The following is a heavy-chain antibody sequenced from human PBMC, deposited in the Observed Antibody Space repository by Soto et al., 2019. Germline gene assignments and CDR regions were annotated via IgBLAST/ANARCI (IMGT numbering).Heavy chain of an antibody. CDR1: GGSISSYY. Sequence: PSETLSLTCTVSGGSISSYYWSWIRQPPGKGLEWIGYIYYSGSTNYNPSLKSRVTISVDTSKNQFSLKLSSVTAADTAVYYCARDCREMATTYYYYYYGMDVWGQGTTVTGSS. CDR2: IYYSGST. V-gene: IGHV4-59*01. J-gene: IGHJ6*02. D-gene: IGHD5-12*01. CDR3: ARDCREMATTYYYYYYGMDV.